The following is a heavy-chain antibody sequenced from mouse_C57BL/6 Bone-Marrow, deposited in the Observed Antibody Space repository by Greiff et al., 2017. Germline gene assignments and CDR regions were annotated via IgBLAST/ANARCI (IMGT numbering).Heavy chain of an antibody. CDR1: GFTFSSYG. J-gene: IGHJ3*01. CDR2: ISSGGSDT. Sequence: DVKLVESGGDLVKPGGSLKLSCAASGFTFSSYGMSWVRQTPDKRLEWVATISSGGSDTYYPDSVQGRFTISRDNAKITLYLRSSSLQSDDTAMYYCATLRGAYWGQGTLVTVSA. V-gene: IGHV5-6*02. CDR3: ATLRGAY. D-gene: IGHD1-1*01.